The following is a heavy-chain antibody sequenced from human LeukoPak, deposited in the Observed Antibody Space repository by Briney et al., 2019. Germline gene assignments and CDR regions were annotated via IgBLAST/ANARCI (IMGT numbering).Heavy chain of an antibody. Sequence: SETLPLTCTVSGYSISSGYYWGWIRQPPGKGLEWIGSIYHSGSTYYNPSLKSRVTISVDTSKNQFSLKLSSVTAADTAVYYCARDIPYSSSWSEMGYWGQGTLVTVSS. D-gene: IGHD6-13*01. V-gene: IGHV4-38-2*02. CDR3: ARDIPYSSSWSEMGY. CDR2: IYHSGST. CDR1: GYSISSGYY. J-gene: IGHJ4*02.